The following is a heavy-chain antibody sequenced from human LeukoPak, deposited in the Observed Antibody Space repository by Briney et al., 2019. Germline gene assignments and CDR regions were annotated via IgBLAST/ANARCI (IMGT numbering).Heavy chain of an antibody. CDR1: GGTFSSYA. V-gene: IGHV1-69*05. J-gene: IGHJ6*03. CDR3: ARGRITMVWGVISHYYYYMDV. D-gene: IGHD3-10*01. CDR2: IIPIFGTA. Sequence: VASVKVSCKASGGTFSSYAISWVRQAPGQGLEWMGGIIPIFGTANYAQKFQGRVTITTDESTSTAYMELSSLRSEDTAVYYCARGRITMVWGVISHYYYYMDVWGKGTTVTVSS.